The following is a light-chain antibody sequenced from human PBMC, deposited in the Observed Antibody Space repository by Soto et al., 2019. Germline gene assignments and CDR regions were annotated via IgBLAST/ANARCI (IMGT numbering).Light chain of an antibody. CDR2: DVS. CDR3: SSYTSSSPL. V-gene: IGLV2-14*01. J-gene: IGLJ2*01. Sequence: QSVLTRPASVSGSPGQSITISCTGTSRDVGGYNYVSWYQQHPGKAPKLMIYDVSNRPSGVSNRFSGSKSGNTASLTISGLQAEDEADYYCSSYTSSSPLFGGGTKVTVL. CDR1: SRDVGGYNY.